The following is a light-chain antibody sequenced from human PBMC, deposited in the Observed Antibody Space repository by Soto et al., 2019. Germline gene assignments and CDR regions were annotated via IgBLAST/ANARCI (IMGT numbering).Light chain of an antibody. Sequence: ENVLTQSPGTLSLSPGERATLSCRASQSVSSNFLAWYQQKPGQAPRLLIYGASNRATGIPDRFSGSGSGTDFTLTISRLEPEDFAVYYCQQYGNSPITFGQGTRLEIK. J-gene: IGKJ5*01. CDR3: QQYGNSPIT. CDR1: QSVSSNF. CDR2: GAS. V-gene: IGKV3-20*01.